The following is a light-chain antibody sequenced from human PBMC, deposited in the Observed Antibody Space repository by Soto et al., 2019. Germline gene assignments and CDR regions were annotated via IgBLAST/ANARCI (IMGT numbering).Light chain of an antibody. J-gene: IGLJ2*01. Sequence: SYELTQPPSVSVSPGQTASITCSGDKLGDKYACWYQQKPGQSPVLVIYQHSKRPSGIPERFSGSNSGNTATLTISGTQAMDEADYYCQAWDRSTYVVFGGGTKLTVL. V-gene: IGLV3-1*01. CDR3: QAWDRSTYVV. CDR2: QHS. CDR1: KLGDKY.